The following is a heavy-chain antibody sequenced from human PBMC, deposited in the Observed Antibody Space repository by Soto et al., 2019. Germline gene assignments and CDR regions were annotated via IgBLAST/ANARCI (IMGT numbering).Heavy chain of an antibody. J-gene: IGHJ4*02. CDR3: ARAKVKVGATFFDF. Sequence: PSETLSLTCGLSDGSFRGHYWSWIRQRPGKGLEWIAEINHSGFTNYNPSLKSRVTISRDTSTNQISLKLTSLTAEDSALYYCARAKVKVGATFFDFWGQGTQVTVSS. CDR2: INHSGFT. CDR1: DGSFRGHY. V-gene: IGHV4-34*01. D-gene: IGHD1-26*01.